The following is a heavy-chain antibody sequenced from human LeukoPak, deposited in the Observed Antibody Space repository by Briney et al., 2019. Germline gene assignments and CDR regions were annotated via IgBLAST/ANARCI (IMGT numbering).Heavy chain of an antibody. CDR1: GVSISFCSDH. CDR2: IYYSGTT. V-gene: IGHV4-39*01. Sequence: SGTLSLTCPASGVSISFCSDHWGWVPPPPGKGLEWVGDIYYSGTTNYNPSLKSRVTMSVDTSKNQCSLKLNSATAADTAVYYCARRLSTRSYYLDDWGQGTLVTVSS. CDR3: ARRLSTRSYYLDD. D-gene: IGHD2/OR15-2a*01. J-gene: IGHJ4*02.